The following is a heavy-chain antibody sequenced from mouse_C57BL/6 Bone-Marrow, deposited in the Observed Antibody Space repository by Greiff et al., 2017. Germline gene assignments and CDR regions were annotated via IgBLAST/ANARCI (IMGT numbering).Heavy chain of an antibody. D-gene: IGHD2-2*01. CDR1: GSSLSTFGLG. J-gene: IGHJ2*01. CDR2: ICWDDDM. V-gene: IGHV8-8*01. CDR3: AFSYGYDPDY. Sequence: QVTLQVPGPGILQPSQTLSLTCSFSGSSLSTFGLGVGWILLPSVKGLEWLAHICWDDDMYSNPALKSRLTSSRPTSKNQVLLMIDNVDSLDTATYYCAFSYGYDPDYWGHGTTLTCSS.